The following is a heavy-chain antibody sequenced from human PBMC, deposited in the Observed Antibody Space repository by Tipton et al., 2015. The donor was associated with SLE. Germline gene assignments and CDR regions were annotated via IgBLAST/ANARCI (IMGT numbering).Heavy chain of an antibody. CDR3: ARHGRSGWSGSFDY. V-gene: IGHV4-59*08. CDR1: GGSISSFY. Sequence: TLSLTCTVSGGSISSFYWSWIRQPPGEGLEWIGHIYHTGSTNYNPSLKSRVTISVDTSKNQFSLKLSSVTAADTAVYYCARHGRSGWSGSFDYWGQGILVTVSS. CDR2: IYHTGST. D-gene: IGHD6-19*01. J-gene: IGHJ4*02.